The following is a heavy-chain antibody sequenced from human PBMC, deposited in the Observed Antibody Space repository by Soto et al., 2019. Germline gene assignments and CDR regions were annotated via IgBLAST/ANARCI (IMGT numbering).Heavy chain of an antibody. V-gene: IGHV1-8*01. CDR3: ARAFGWPIHQRDY. J-gene: IGHJ4*02. D-gene: IGHD3-16*01. CDR2: MNPNSGNT. Sequence: ASVKVSCKASGYTFTRYDINWVRQATGQGLEWMGWMNPNSGNTGYAQKFQGRVTMTRNTSISTAYMELSSLRSEDTAVYYCARAFGWPIHQRDYWGQGTLVTVSS. CDR1: GYTFTRYD.